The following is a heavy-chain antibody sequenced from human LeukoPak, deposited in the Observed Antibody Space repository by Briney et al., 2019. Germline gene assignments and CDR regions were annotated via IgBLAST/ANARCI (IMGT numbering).Heavy chain of an antibody. D-gene: IGHD3-3*01. CDR1: GGSISSYY. J-gene: IGHJ6*03. CDR3: ARDTNYDFWSGDPYYMDV. V-gene: IGHV4-4*07. Sequence: PSETLSLTCTVSGGSISSYYWSWIRQPAGKGLEWIGRIYTSGSTNYNPSLKSRVTISVDTSKNQFSLKLSSVTAADTAVYYCARDTNYDFWSGDPYYMDVWGKGTTVTVSS. CDR2: IYTSGST.